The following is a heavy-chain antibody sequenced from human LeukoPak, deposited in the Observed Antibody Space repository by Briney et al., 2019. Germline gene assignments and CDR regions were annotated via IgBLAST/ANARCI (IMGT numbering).Heavy chain of an antibody. D-gene: IGHD4-23*01. CDR1: GFTFSSYS. Sequence: GGSLRLSCAASGFTFSSYSMNWVRQAPGKGLEWVSSISSSSSYIYYADSVKGRFTISRGNAKNSLYLQMNSLRAEDTAVYYCARDFGGNDFDYWGQGTLVTVSS. CDR2: ISSSSSYI. V-gene: IGHV3-21*01. J-gene: IGHJ4*02. CDR3: ARDFGGNDFDY.